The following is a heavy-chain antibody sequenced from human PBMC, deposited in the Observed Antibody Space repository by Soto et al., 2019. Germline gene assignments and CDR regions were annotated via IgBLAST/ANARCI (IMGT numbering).Heavy chain of an antibody. CDR3: ARANYYDSIDLWQYYHYGMEV. CDR1: GYSFTSYW. J-gene: IGHJ6*02. Sequence: PGESLKISCRGSGYSFTSYWVGWVRQMPGKGLEWMGIINPGDSDTRYSPSFQGQVTVSADKSTSTAYLQWRSLKASDTAIYYCARANYYDSIDLWQYYHYGMEVWGQGTTVTVSS. V-gene: IGHV5-51*01. D-gene: IGHD3-22*01. CDR2: INPGDSDT.